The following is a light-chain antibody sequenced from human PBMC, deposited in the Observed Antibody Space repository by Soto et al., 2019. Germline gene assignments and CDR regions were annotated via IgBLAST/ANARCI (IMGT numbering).Light chain of an antibody. Sequence: DIQMTQSPSSLSASVGDRVTITCRASQAISNYLAWYQQKPGKVPTLLISAASTLQSGVPSRFSGSGSGTDFTHTISSLQPEDVATYYCQKFNAVPTFGGGTKVEI. CDR2: AAS. V-gene: IGKV1-27*01. CDR1: QAISNY. CDR3: QKFNAVPT. J-gene: IGKJ4*01.